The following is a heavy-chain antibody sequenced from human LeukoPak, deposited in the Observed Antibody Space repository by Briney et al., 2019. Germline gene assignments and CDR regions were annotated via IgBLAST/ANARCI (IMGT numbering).Heavy chain of an antibody. Sequence: PSETLSLTCAVYGGSFSGYYWSWIRQPPGKGLEWIGEINHSGSTNYNPSLKSRVTISVDTSKNQFSLKLSSVTAADTAVYYCARGLGIVATISGNWFDPWGQGTLVTVSS. CDR3: ARGLGIVATISGNWFDP. CDR2: INHSGST. CDR1: GGSFSGYY. J-gene: IGHJ5*02. D-gene: IGHD5-12*01. V-gene: IGHV4-34*01.